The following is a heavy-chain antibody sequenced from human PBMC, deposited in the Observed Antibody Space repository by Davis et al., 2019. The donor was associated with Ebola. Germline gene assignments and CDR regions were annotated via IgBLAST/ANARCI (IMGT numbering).Heavy chain of an antibody. CDR3: AKDKTMATQYWYFDL. J-gene: IGHJ2*01. Sequence: GGSLRLSCSASGFTFSSYAMHWVRQAPGKGLESVSRISTNGETTYYAESVKGRFTISRDNSKDTLYLQMRSLRTDDTAVYYCAKDKTMATQYWYFDLWGRGTLVTVSS. CDR1: GFTFSSYA. V-gene: IGHV3-64D*06. D-gene: IGHD4/OR15-4a*01. CDR2: ISTNGETT.